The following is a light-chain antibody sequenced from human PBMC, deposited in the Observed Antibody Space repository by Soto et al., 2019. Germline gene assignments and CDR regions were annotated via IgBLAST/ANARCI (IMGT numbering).Light chain of an antibody. CDR1: QSVSNN. V-gene: IGKV3-15*01. CDR3: QPYKNWPPIT. Sequence: EIVMTQSPATLSVSPGERATLSCRASQSVSNNLAWYQQKSGQAPRLLIHGASKRATGIPARFSGCGSGTEFTLTISSLQSEDFAVYYCQPYKNWPPITFGQGTRLEIK. CDR2: GAS. J-gene: IGKJ5*01.